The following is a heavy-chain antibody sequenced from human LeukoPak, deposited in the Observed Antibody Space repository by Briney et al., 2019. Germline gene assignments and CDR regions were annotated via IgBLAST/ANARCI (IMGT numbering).Heavy chain of an antibody. D-gene: IGHD1-26*01. CDR3: ARGSGSSALFDY. CDR2: IIPIFGTA. J-gene: IGHJ4*02. Sequence: SVKVSCKASGDTFSSYAISWVRQAPGQGLEWMGRIIPIFGTANYAQKFQGRVTITTDESTSTAYMELSSLRSEDTAVYYCARGSGSSALFDYWGQGTLVTVSS. V-gene: IGHV1-69*05. CDR1: GDTFSSYA.